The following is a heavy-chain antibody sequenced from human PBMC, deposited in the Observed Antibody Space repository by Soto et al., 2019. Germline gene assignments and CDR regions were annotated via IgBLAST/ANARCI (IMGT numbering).Heavy chain of an antibody. V-gene: IGHV3-30-3*01. CDR3: ARDAYDFGGSFDL. J-gene: IGHJ3*01. CDR2: ISYDGSNK. Sequence: QVQLVESGGGVVQPGRSLRLSCAASGFTFSGYAVHWVRQSPGKGLEWLAAISYDGSNKYYADSVKGRFIISRDNSKNTLDLQMNSLRAEDTAVYYCARDAYDFGGSFDLWGQGTVVTVSS. D-gene: IGHD3-10*01. CDR1: GFTFSGYA.